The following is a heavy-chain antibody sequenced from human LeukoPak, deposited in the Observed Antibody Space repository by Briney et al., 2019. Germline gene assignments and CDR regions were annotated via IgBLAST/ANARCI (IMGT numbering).Heavy chain of an antibody. D-gene: IGHD4-11*01. J-gene: IGHJ4*02. Sequence: ASVTDSFMASGYTFTDYYIHWVRQVPGLGLEWMGWINPNSGGTNYAQKVQGRVTITRATAIRTANMELNRLRSEDTAGYYCARDANVRDYSYSGYGGQGALVTVSS. CDR2: INPNSGGT. V-gene: IGHV1-2*02. CDR1: GYTFTDYY. CDR3: ARDANVRDYSYSGY.